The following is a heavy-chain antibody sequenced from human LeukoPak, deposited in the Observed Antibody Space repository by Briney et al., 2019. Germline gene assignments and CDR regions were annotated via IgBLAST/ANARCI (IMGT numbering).Heavy chain of an antibody. D-gene: IGHD3/OR15-3a*01. J-gene: IGHJ4*02. CDR1: GGSISSSSFY. Sequence: PSETLSLSCTVSGGSISSSSFYWGWIRQPPGKGLEWIGTIYYSGRTYYNPSLKSRVTISVYTSKNQFSLNLTTVTAADTAVYYCARPSDSSRTLAYWGQGTLVTVTS. V-gene: IGHV4-39*07. CDR2: IYYSGRT. CDR3: ARPSDSSRTLAY.